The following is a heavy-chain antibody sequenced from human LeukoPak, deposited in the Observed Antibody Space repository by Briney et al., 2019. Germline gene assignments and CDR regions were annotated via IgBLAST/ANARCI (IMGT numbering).Heavy chain of an antibody. V-gene: IGHV5-10-1*01. J-gene: IGHJ4*02. CDR2: IDPSDSYT. CDR1: GYSFTSCW. Sequence: GESLQISCKASGYSFTSCWISWVRQMPGKGLEWMGRIDPSDSYTNYSPSFQGHVTISADNSISTAYLQWSSLQASDTATYYCARRAYCGGDCFRDFDYWGQGTLVTVSS. D-gene: IGHD2-21*02. CDR3: ARRAYCGGDCFRDFDY.